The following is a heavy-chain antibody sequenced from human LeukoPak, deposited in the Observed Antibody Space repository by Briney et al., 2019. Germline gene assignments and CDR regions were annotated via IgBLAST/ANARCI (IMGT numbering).Heavy chain of an antibody. CDR1: GFTFSSYG. CDR2: IWYDGSIQ. CDR3: ARNILFAFDI. D-gene: IGHD2/OR15-2a*01. V-gene: IGHV3-33*01. Sequence: PGRSLRLSCAASGFTFSSYGMHWVRQAPGKGLEWVAAIWYDGSIQYYADSVKGRFTISRDNSKNTLYLQMDSLRAEDTAMYYCARNILFAFDIWGQGTMVTVSS. J-gene: IGHJ3*02.